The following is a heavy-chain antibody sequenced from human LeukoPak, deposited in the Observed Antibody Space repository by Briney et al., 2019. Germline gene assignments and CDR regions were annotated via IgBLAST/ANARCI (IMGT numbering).Heavy chain of an antibody. CDR1: GYTFTSYG. Sequence: ASVKVSCKASGYTFTSYGIIWVRQAPGQELEWMGWISAYNGNTNYAQKLQGRVTMTTDTSTSTAYMELRSLRSDDTAVYYCARDRSLGCRSTSCSDWFDPWGQGTLVTVSS. CDR3: ARDRSLGCRSTSCSDWFDP. D-gene: IGHD2-2*01. V-gene: IGHV1-18*01. CDR2: ISAYNGNT. J-gene: IGHJ5*02.